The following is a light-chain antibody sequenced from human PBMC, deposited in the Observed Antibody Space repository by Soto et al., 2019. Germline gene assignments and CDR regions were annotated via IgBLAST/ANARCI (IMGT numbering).Light chain of an antibody. Sequence: DTQMTHSPSSLSASVGDRVTITCRASQSISSYLNWYQQKPGKAPKLLIYAASSLQSGVPSRFSCSGSGTDFPLTIRSLQPEEFATYYCKQSYSTPVVTFGPGTKVEIX. CDR2: AAS. J-gene: IGKJ4*01. CDR1: QSISSY. CDR3: KQSYSTPVVT. V-gene: IGKV1-39*01.